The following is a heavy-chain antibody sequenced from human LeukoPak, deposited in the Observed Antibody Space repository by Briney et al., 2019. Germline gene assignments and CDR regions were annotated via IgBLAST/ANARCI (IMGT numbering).Heavy chain of an antibody. Sequence: GGSLRLSCAASGFTFNSYAMNWVRQAPGKGLEWVSSISGSGGSTNYADSVKGRFTISRDNSKNTLYLQMNSLRAEDTAVYYCAKGTNYYDSRTPFDYWGQGTLVTVSS. CDR2: ISGSGGST. V-gene: IGHV3-23*01. D-gene: IGHD3-22*01. CDR3: AKGTNYYDSRTPFDY. J-gene: IGHJ4*02. CDR1: GFTFNSYA.